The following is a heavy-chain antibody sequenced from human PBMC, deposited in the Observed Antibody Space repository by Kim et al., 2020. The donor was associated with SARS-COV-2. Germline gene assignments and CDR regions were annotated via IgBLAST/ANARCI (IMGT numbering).Heavy chain of an antibody. Sequence: ASVKVSCKASGYTFTGYYMHWVRQAPVQGLEWMGRINPNSGGTNYAQKFQGRVTMTRDTSISTAYLELRRMRSDDTAVYYCASGFPENNYYHSNSFFDYWGKGTLVTVSS. CDR1: GYTFTGYY. CDR3: ASGFPENNYYHSNSFFDY. D-gene: IGHD3-22*01. V-gene: IGHV1-2*06. CDR2: INPNSGGT. J-gene: IGHJ4*02.